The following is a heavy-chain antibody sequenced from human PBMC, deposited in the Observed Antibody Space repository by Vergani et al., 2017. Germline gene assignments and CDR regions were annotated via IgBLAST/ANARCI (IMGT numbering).Heavy chain of an antibody. CDR3: SRGRGYSFGYSDY. J-gene: IGHJ4*02. V-gene: IGHV3-49*04. CDR1: GFSFGDYA. D-gene: IGHD5-18*01. CDR2: IRNKAYGGTT. Sequence: EVQLVESGGGLVPPGRSLRLSSAASGFSFGDYAMTWVRQAPGKGLEWVAFIRNKAYGGTTEYAASVKGRFTISRDDSKRLAYLQLSGLKTEDTAVYFCSRGRGYSFGYSDYWGQGTLVTVSS.